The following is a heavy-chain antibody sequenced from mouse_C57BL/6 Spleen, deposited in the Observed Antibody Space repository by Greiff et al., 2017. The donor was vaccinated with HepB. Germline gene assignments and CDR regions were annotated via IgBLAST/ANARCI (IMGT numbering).Heavy chain of an antibody. V-gene: IGHV1-42*01. CDR2: INPSTGGT. CDR3: ARWNFDY. J-gene: IGHJ2*01. Sequence: EVKLMESGPELVKPGASVKISCKASGYSFTGYYMNWVKQSPEKSLEWIGEINPSTGGTTYNQKFKAKATLTVDKSSSTAYMQLKSLTSEDSAVYYCARWNFDYWGQGTTLTVSS. CDR1: GYSFTGYY.